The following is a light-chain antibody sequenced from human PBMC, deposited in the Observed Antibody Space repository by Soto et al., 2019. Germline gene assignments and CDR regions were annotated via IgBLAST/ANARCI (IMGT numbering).Light chain of an antibody. V-gene: IGKV3-20*01. J-gene: IGKJ1*01. CDR1: QSVSSTF. CDR2: GAS. CDR3: PQYASSRT. Sequence: EIVLTQSPGTLSLTPGERATLSCRASQSVSSTFLAWYQQKPGQAPKVLIYGASTRATGIPDRFSGSGSGTDFTLTISRLQPEGYAMYSCPQYASSRTFGQGTNVEMK.